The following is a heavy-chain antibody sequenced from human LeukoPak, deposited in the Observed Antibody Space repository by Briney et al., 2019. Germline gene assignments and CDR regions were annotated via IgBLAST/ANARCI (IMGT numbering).Heavy chain of an antibody. CDR2: IFHNGNT. CDR3: ARDVPAFDI. Sequence: SETLSLTCTVSGYSISSDYYWGWIRQPPGKGLEWIGNIFHNGNTYYNPSLKSRVTMSIDTSKKQFSLKLRTATAADTAVYYCARDVPAFDIWGQGTMVTVSS. CDR1: GYSISSDYY. J-gene: IGHJ3*02. V-gene: IGHV4-38-2*02. D-gene: IGHD2-2*01.